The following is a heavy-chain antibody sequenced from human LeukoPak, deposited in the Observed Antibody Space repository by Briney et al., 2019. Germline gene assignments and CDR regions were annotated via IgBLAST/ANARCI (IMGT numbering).Heavy chain of an antibody. V-gene: IGHV3-23*01. Sequence: GGSLRLSCAASGFTFSSYAMNWVRQAPGKGLEWVSGIIASGGSTYYADSVKGRFTISRDNSKNTLYLQMNGLRAEDTAVYYCAKADGYSYGRYYFDYWGQGTLVTVSS. J-gene: IGHJ4*02. D-gene: IGHD5-18*01. CDR2: IIASGGST. CDR1: GFTFSSYA. CDR3: AKADGYSYGRYYFDY.